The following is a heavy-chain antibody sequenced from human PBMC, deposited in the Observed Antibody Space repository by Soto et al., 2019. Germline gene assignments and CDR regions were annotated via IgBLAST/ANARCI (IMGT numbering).Heavy chain of an antibody. Sequence: SVKVSCKASGGTFSSYAISWVRQAPGQGLEWMGGFIPIFGTANYAQKFQGRVTITADESTSTAYMELSSLRSEDTAVYYCARDLRYSSSWYRTDYYYYGMDVWGQGTTVTVSS. J-gene: IGHJ6*02. D-gene: IGHD6-13*01. V-gene: IGHV1-69*13. CDR2: FIPIFGTA. CDR1: GGTFSSYA. CDR3: ARDLRYSSSWYRTDYYYYGMDV.